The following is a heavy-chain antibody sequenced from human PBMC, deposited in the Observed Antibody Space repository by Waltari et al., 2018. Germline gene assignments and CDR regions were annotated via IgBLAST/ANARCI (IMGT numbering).Heavy chain of an antibody. CDR2: ISADNGKT. V-gene: IGHV1-18*01. CDR1: GFSCITYS. J-gene: IGHJ4*02. Sequence: QVQLVQSGAEMKTPGASVKVSCKASGFSCITYSFTWVRQAPGQGLEWMGWISADNGKTNYAQKFQGRLTMTTDTSTSTAYMELRSLRSDDTAVYYCVRDGSGASFTFNYWGQGTLVTVSS. D-gene: IGHD1-26*01. CDR3: VRDGSGASFTFNY.